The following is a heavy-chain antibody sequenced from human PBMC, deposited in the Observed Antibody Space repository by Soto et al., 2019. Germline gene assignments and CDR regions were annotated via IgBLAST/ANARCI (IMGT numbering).Heavy chain of an antibody. Sequence: GGSLRLSCAASGFTFDDYTLHWVRQAPGKGLEWVSLISWDGGRTYYADSVKGRFTISRDNSKNSLYLQMNSVTTEDTALYYCTKDIHRNYLGRAFDSWGQGKMVTVSS. V-gene: IGHV3-43*01. J-gene: IGHJ3*01. CDR2: ISWDGGRT. CDR3: TKDIHRNYLGRAFDS. D-gene: IGHD1-1*01. CDR1: GFTFDDYT.